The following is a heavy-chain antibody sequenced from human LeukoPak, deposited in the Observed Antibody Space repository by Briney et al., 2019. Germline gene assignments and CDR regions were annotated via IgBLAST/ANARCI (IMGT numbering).Heavy chain of an antibody. CDR2: ISYDGSNK. V-gene: IGHV3-30*04. CDR3: ARDASYYDILTGFDY. D-gene: IGHD3-9*01. CDR1: GFTFSSYA. Sequence: GGSLRLSCATSGFTFSSYAMHWVRQAPGKGLEWVAVISYDGSNKYYADSVKGRFTISRDNSKNTLYLQMNSLRAEDTAVYYCARDASYYDILTGFDYWGQGTLVTVSS. J-gene: IGHJ4*02.